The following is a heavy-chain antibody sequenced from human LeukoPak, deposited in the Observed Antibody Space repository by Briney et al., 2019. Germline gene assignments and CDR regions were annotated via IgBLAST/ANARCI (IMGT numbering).Heavy chain of an antibody. J-gene: IGHJ4*02. CDR3: ATETNGRHYDY. Sequence: GGSLRLSCTASGLTFSTSGFNWVRQAPGKGLEWVASIGPTGSDRYHADSIKGRFTISRDNANNSLYLQMNILRAEDTAVYYCATETNGRHYDYWGQGTLLTVSS. D-gene: IGHD1-14*01. V-gene: IGHV3-21*06. CDR1: GLTFSTSG. CDR2: IGPTGSDR.